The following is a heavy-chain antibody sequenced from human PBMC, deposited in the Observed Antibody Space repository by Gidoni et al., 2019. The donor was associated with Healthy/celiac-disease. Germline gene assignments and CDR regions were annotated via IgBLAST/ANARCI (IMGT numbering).Heavy chain of an antibody. CDR1: GFTFSSYA. CDR3: ARGIVVVPAAIISYYGMDV. D-gene: IGHD2-2*01. J-gene: IGHJ6*02. CDR2: ISSNGGST. Sequence: EVQLVESGGGLVQPGGSLRLSCAASGFTFSSYAVHWVRQAPGKGLEYVSAISSNGGSTYYANSVKGRFTISRDNSKNTLYLQMGSLRAEDMAVYYCARGIVVVPAAIISYYGMDVWGQGTTVTVSS. V-gene: IGHV3-64*01.